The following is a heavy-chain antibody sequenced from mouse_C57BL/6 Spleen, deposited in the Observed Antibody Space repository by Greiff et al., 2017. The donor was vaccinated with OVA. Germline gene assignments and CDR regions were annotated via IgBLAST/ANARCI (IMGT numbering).Heavy chain of an antibody. CDR2: IHPNSGST. V-gene: IGHV1-64*01. Sequence: LVKPGASVKLSCKASGYTFTSYWMHWVKQRPGQGLEWIGMIHPNSGSTNYNEKFKSKATLTVDKSSSTAYMQLSSLTSEDSAVSYCARWGTTVVANFDYWGQGTTLTVSS. CDR1: GYTFTSYW. J-gene: IGHJ2*01. CDR3: ARWGTTVVANFDY. D-gene: IGHD1-1*01.